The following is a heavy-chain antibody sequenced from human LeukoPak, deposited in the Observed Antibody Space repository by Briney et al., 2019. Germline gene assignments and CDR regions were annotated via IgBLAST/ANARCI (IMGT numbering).Heavy chain of an antibody. J-gene: IGHJ4*02. CDR2: MSGGGGST. D-gene: IGHD1-7*01. CDR1: GLTFSSYD. Sequence: GGSLRLSCAASGLTFSSYDMSWVRQAPGKGLEWVSTMSGGGGSTYHADSVKGRFTISRDISRNTLYLQMTSLRAEDTAVYFCATVRQGTTRDFEYWGQGTLVTVSS. V-gene: IGHV3-23*01. CDR3: ATVRQGTTRDFEY.